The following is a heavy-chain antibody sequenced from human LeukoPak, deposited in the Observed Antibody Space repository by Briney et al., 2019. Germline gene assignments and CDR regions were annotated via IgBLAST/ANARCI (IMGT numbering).Heavy chain of an antibody. Sequence: ASVKVSCKASGYTFTSYDINWVRQATGQGLEWMGWMNPNSGNTGYAQKFQGRVTITRNTSISTAYMELSSLRSEDTAVYYCARNPKLDAFDIWGQGTMVTVSS. J-gene: IGHJ3*02. CDR1: GYTFTSYD. D-gene: IGHD1-14*01. CDR2: MNPNSGNT. V-gene: IGHV1-8*03. CDR3: ARNPKLDAFDI.